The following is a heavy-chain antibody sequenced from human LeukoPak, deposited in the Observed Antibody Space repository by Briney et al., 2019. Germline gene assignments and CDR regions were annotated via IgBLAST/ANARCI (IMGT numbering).Heavy chain of an antibody. V-gene: IGHV4-4*07. CDR1: GGSISSYY. CDR2: IYTSGST. J-gene: IGHJ5*02. Sequence: PSETLSLTCTVSGGSISSYYWSWIRQPAGKGLEWIGRIYTSGSTNYNPSLKSRVTMSVDTSKNQFSLKLSSVTAADTAVYYCARVGGSPRSRWFDPWGQGTLVTVSS. CDR3: ARVGGSPRSRWFDP. D-gene: IGHD3-16*01.